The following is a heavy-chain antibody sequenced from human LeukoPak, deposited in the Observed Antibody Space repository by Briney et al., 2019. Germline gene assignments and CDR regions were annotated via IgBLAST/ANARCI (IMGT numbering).Heavy chain of an antibody. D-gene: IGHD5-18*01. V-gene: IGHV3-48*01. J-gene: IGHJ4*02. CDR1: GFSFNTYI. CDR3: ARSRYDSYGYFFCDY. Sequence: GGSLRLSCTASGFSFNTYIMNWVRQAPGKGLEWISYINSGSSITQYTDSVTGRFTISRDNARNSLYLQMNSLRAEDTAEYFCARSRYDSYGYFFCDYWGQGTLVTVSS. CDR2: INSGSSIT.